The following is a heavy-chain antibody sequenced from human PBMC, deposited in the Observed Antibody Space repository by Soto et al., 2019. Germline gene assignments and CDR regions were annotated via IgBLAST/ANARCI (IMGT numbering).Heavy chain of an antibody. D-gene: IGHD1-26*01. V-gene: IGHV3-73*01. J-gene: IGHJ6*02. CDR1: GFVFSGSA. CDR3: SRLAEWEYYYGMDV. CDR2: IRSRTDNYAT. Sequence: GGSLRLSCAASGFVFSGSAMHWVRQASGKGLEWVGRIRSRTDNYATAYAASVNGRFTISGDDSSNRAFLQMNSLKTEDTAVYYCSRLAEWEYYYGMDVWGQGTTVTVSS.